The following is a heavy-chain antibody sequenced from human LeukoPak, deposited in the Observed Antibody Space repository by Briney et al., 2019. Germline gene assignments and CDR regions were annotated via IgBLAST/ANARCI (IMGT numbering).Heavy chain of an antibody. CDR1: GGSISSSSYY. D-gene: IGHD6-19*01. Sequence: SETLSLTCTVSGGSISSSSYYWGWIRQPPGKGLEWIGEINHSGSTNYNPSLKSRVTISVDTSKNQFSLKLSSVTAADTAVYYCARGSGIAVAGTLLTWAYYYYGMDVWGQGTTVTVSS. V-gene: IGHV4-39*07. J-gene: IGHJ6*02. CDR2: INHSGST. CDR3: ARGSGIAVAGTLLTWAYYYYGMDV.